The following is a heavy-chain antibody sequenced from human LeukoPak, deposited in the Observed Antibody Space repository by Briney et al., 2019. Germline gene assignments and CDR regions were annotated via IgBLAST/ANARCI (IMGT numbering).Heavy chain of an antibody. J-gene: IGHJ5*02. D-gene: IGHD2-8*01. Sequence: GGSLRLSCAASGFLFSRCAMSWVRQAPGKGLEWVSSISGAGDIAHYAESVKGRFTISRDNSGNTLYVQMDSLRAEDTAVYYCAKVKSSLTLIGAWGQGTPVTVSS. V-gene: IGHV3-23*01. CDR1: GFLFSRCA. CDR3: AKVKSSLTLIGA. CDR2: ISGAGDIA.